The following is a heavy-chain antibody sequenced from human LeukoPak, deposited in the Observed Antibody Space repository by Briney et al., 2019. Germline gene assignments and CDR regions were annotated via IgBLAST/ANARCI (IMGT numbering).Heavy chain of an antibody. D-gene: IGHD3-10*01. Sequence: GGSLRLSCAASGFTYSSYAMSWVRQAPGKGLEWVSAISGSGGSTYYADSVKGRFNISRDNSKNTLYLQMNSLRAEDPAVYYFAKDKVVYGSGSDWGQGTPVTVSS. CDR1: GFTYSSYA. J-gene: IGHJ4*02. V-gene: IGHV3-23*01. CDR3: AKDKVVYGSGSD. CDR2: ISGSGGST.